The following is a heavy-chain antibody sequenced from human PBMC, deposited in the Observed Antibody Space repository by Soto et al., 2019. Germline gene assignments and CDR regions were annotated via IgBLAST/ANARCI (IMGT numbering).Heavy chain of an antibody. CDR3: AREASSGGSYGMDV. CDR2: ISSSSSYI. CDR1: GFTFSSYS. J-gene: IGHJ6*02. V-gene: IGHV3-21*01. Sequence: EVQLVESGGGLVKPGGSLRLSCAASGFTFSSYSMNWVRQAPGKGLEWVSSISSSSSYIYYADSVKGRFTISRDNAKNSLYLQMNSLRAEDTAVYYCAREASSGGSYGMDVWGQGTTVTVSS. D-gene: IGHD2-15*01.